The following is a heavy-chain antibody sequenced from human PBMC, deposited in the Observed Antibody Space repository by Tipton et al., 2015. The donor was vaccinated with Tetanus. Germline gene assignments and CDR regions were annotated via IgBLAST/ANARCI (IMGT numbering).Heavy chain of an antibody. V-gene: IGHV1-69*12. J-gene: IGHJ4*02. CDR1: GGTFKTSS. CDR3: AREHSSVDYASNNLPAFFDY. CDR2: IIPLFGTT. D-gene: IGHD3-22*01. Sequence: VQLVQSGAEVKKPGSSVKVSCKASGGTFKTSSVNWVRQAPGQGLEWVGGIIPLFGTTNYAQKFQGRVTITADESMSTVYMELRRVKSDDTAVYFCAREHSSVDYASNNLPAFFDYWGQGTLVAVSS.